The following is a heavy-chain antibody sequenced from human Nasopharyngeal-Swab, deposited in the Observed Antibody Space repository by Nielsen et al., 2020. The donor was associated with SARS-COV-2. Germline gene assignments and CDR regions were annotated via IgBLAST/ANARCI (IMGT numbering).Heavy chain of an antibody. J-gene: IGHJ5*02. CDR1: GFTFDNYE. D-gene: IGHD6-19*01. V-gene: IGHV3-48*03. Sequence: GESLKTSCAASGFTFDNYEMNWVRQAPGKGLEWVSYISTSGTTIHYADSVRGRFPISRDNANKSLSLPINSLRAEDQAVYYCARASRGWSWGQGTLVTVSS. CDR3: ARASRGWS. CDR2: ISTSGTTI.